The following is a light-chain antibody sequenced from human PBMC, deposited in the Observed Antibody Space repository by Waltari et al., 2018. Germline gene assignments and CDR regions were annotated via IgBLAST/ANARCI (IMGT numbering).Light chain of an antibody. V-gene: IGLV1-44*01. CDR1: TSNIGDNT. Sequence: QSVLTQPPSASGTPGQRVTISCSGSTSNIGDNTVYWYQQIPGMAPKLLIYSSNQRPSGFPARFSGSRSCTSASLAISGLQSADEADYYCAAWDDSLNGHVFGSGTKVTVL. CDR3: AAWDDSLNGHV. CDR2: SSN. J-gene: IGLJ6*01.